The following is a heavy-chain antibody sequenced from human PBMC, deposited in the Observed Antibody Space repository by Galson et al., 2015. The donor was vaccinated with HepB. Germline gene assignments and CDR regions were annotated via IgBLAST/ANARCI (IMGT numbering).Heavy chain of an antibody. CDR1: GFTFSDSW. CDR2: IKSNPGVGTQ. J-gene: IGHJ4*02. CDR3: ATGGAAAGRDY. D-gene: IGHD6-13*01. Sequence: SLRLSCAASGFTFSDSWMSWVRQAPGQGLEWVGRIKSNPGVGTQNYADPVKGGFPISGADPKNTLYLEMNSLKTEDTAVYYCATGGAAAGRDYWGQGTLVTVSS. V-gene: IGHV3-15*01.